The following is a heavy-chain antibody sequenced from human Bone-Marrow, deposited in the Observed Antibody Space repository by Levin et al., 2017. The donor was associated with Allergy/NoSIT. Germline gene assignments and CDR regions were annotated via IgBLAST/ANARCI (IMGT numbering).Heavy chain of an antibody. J-gene: IGHJ4*02. CDR1: GFSLSTGEMR. Sequence: SGPTLVKPTQTLTLTCTFSGFSLSTGEMRVSWIRQPPGKALEWLARIDWDDEKFYSTSLKTRLTISKDTSKDQVVLTMTNMDPVDTATYYCARDQYSSPYFDYWGQGTLVTVSS. CDR2: IDWDDEK. V-gene: IGHV2-70*04. D-gene: IGHD6-6*01. CDR3: ARDQYSSPYFDY.